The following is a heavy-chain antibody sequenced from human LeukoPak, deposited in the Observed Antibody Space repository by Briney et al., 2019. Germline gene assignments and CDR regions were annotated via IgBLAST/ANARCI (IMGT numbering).Heavy chain of an antibody. CDR3: ARGRYYYDSSGYYRGYYFDY. CDR2: ISYDGSNK. D-gene: IGHD3-22*01. V-gene: IGHV3-30-3*01. Sequence: PGGSLRPSCAASGFTFSSYAMHWVRQAPGKGLEWVAVISYDGSNKYYADSVKGRFTISRDNSKNTLYLQMNSLRAEDTAVYYCARGRYYYDSSGYYRGYYFDYWGQGTLVTVSS. CDR1: GFTFSSYA. J-gene: IGHJ4*02.